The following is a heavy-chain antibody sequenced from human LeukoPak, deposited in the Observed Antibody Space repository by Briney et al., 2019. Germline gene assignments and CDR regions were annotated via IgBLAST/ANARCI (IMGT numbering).Heavy chain of an antibody. Sequence: GGSLRLSCAASGFTFSTYTMNWVRQAPGKGLELVSSISGSNIYINYADSVKGRFTISRDNAKNSLYLQMNSLRAEDTAVYYWAREAGYSSSPGYWGQGTLVTASS. CDR3: AREAGYSSSPGY. CDR2: ISGSNIYI. D-gene: IGHD6-13*01. CDR1: GFTFSTYT. J-gene: IGHJ4*02. V-gene: IGHV3-21*01.